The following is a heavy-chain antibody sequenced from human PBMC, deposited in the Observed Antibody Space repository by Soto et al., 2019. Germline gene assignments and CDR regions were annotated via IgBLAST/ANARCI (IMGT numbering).Heavy chain of an antibody. CDR2: IYYSGST. Sequence: PSETLSLTCTVSGGSISSGDYYWSWIRQPPGKGLEWIGYIYYSGSTYYNTSLKSRVTISVDTSKNQFSLKLSSVTAADTAVYYCAMDRDYDSSGYYYYNWFDPWGQGTLVTVSS. D-gene: IGHD3-22*01. J-gene: IGHJ5*02. CDR3: AMDRDYDSSGYYYYNWFDP. CDR1: GGSISSGDYY. V-gene: IGHV4-30-4*01.